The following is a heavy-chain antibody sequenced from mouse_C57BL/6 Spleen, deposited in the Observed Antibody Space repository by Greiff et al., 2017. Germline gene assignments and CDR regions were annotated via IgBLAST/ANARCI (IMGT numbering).Heavy chain of an antibody. J-gene: IGHJ2*01. Sequence: EVKLMESGGGLVQPGGSMKFSCVASGFTFSNYWMNWVRQSPEKGLEWVAQIRLKYDNYATHYAVSVKGRFTISRDDSKSSVYLQMNNLRAEDTGIYYCTEGGYFDYWGQGTTLTVSS. V-gene: IGHV6-3*01. CDR3: TEGGYFDY. CDR1: GFTFSNYW. CDR2: IRLKYDNYAT.